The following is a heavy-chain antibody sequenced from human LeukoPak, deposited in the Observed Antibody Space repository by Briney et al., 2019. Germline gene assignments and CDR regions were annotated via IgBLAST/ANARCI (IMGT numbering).Heavy chain of an antibody. CDR3: ARVEMATNWYFDL. D-gene: IGHD5-24*01. V-gene: IGHV4-31*03. CDR2: IYYSGST. Sequence: SQTLSLTCIVSVGSISSGGYYWSWIRQHPGKGLEWVGYIYYSGSTYYNPSLQSRVTISVDTSKHQFSLTLSSVTAADTPVYYCARVEMATNWYFDLWGRGALVTVSS. CDR1: VGSISSGGYY. J-gene: IGHJ2*01.